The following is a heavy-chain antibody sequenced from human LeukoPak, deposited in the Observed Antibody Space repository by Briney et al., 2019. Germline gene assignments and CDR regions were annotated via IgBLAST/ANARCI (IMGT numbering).Heavy chain of an antibody. CDR3: VKDMSGSNDAFDI. CDR1: GFTFDDYA. CDR2: ISWNSVRM. Sequence: GRSLRLSCAASGFTFDDYAMHWVRQAPGKGLEWVARISWNSVRMDYADSVKGRFTIARDNAKNSLYLQMNSLRVEDMALYYCVKDMSGSNDAFDIWGQGTMVSVSS. D-gene: IGHD1-26*01. V-gene: IGHV3-9*03. J-gene: IGHJ3*02.